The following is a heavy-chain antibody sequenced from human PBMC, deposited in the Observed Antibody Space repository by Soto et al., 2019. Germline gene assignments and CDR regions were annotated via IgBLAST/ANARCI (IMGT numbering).Heavy chain of an antibody. CDR1: GFTFSRYW. Sequence: EVHLVESGGGLVQPGGSLRLSCAASGFTFSRYWMHWVRQAPGKGLVWLSRTNGDGSDTNYADSVRGRFTISRDNAKNTLYLQMNNLRVDDTAVYYRGRGGVDTEESDSWGQGTLVSVSS. D-gene: IGHD5-18*01. CDR3: GRGGVDTEESDS. V-gene: IGHV3-74*01. J-gene: IGHJ4*02. CDR2: TNGDGSDT.